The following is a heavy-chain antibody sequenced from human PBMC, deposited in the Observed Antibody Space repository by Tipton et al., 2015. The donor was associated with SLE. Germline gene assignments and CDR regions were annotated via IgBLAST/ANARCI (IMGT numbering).Heavy chain of an antibody. CDR2: IYYSGST. V-gene: IGHV4-59*01. CDR1: GGSISSYR. CDR3: ARGYQLPLGPYYYYYMDV. Sequence: LRLSCTVSGGSISSYRWSWIRQPPGKGLEWIGYIYYSGSTNYNPSLKSRVTISVDTSKNQFSLKLSSVTAADTAVYYCARGYQLPLGPYYYYYMDVWGKGTTVTVSS. D-gene: IGHD2-2*01. J-gene: IGHJ6*03.